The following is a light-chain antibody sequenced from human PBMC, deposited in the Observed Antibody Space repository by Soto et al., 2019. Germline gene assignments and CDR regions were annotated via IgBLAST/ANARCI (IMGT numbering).Light chain of an antibody. CDR3: AAWDDSLSGWV. CDR2: RSN. J-gene: IGLJ3*02. V-gene: IGLV1-47*01. Sequence: QSVLTQPPSASGTPGQRVTISCSGSSSNIGSNYVYWYQQLPGTAPTLLIYRSNQRPSGVPDRFSGSKSGTSASLAISGLRSEDEADYDCAAWDDSLSGWVFGGGTKLTVL. CDR1: SSNIGSNY.